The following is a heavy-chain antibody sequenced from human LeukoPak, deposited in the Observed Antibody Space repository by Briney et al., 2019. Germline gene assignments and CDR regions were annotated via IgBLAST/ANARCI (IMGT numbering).Heavy chain of an antibody. CDR2: IWYDGSNK. CDR3: AKDSDGLYWYFDF. J-gene: IGHJ2*01. CDR1: GFTFSSYG. D-gene: IGHD5-18*01. V-gene: IGHV3-33*06. Sequence: PGRSLRLSCAASGFTFSSYGMHWVRQAPGKGLEWVAVIWYDGSNKYYADSVKGRFTISRDNSKNTLYLQMNSLRAEDTAVYYCAKDSDGLYWYFDFWGRGTLVTVSS.